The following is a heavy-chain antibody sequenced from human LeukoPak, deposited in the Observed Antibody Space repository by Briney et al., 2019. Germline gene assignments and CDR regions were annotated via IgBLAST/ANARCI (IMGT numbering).Heavy chain of an antibody. CDR1: GFTFSSYG. CDR2: IWYDGSNK. CDR3: ARSGREATEIDY. J-gene: IGHJ4*02. D-gene: IGHD1-1*01. Sequence: PGGSLRLSCAASGFTFSSYGMHWVRQAPGKGLEWVAVIWYDGSNKYYADSVKGRFTISRDNSKNTLYLQMSSLRVEDTAVYYCARSGREATEIDYWGQGTLVTVSS. V-gene: IGHV3-33*01.